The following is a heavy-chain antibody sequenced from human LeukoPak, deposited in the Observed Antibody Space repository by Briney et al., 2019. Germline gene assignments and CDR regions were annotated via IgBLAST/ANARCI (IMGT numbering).Heavy chain of an antibody. J-gene: IGHJ4*02. CDR2: INHSGST. V-gene: IGHV4-34*01. D-gene: IGHD5-12*01. Sequence: SETLSLTCAVYGGSFSGYYWSWIRQPPGKGLEWIGEINHSGSTNYNPSPKSRVTISVDTSKNQFSLKLSSVTAADTAVYYCASGVWRDGYNARSRGYYFDYWGQGTLVTVSS. CDR1: GGSFSGYY. CDR3: ASGVWRDGYNARSRGYYFDY.